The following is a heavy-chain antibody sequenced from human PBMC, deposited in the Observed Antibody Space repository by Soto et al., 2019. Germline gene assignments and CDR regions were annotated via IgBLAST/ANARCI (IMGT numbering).Heavy chain of an antibody. CDR2: ISGSGGST. D-gene: IGHD2-2*01. CDR3: AKDRGGCSSTSCPPRLFDY. Sequence: GGSLRLSCEASGFTFSSYAMSWVRQAPGKGLKWVSAISGSGGSTYYAEYVKGRFTISRDTSKNTLDQQMNSLRSEDTAVYYCAKDRGGCSSTSCPPRLFDYWGQGT. CDR1: GFTFSSYA. J-gene: IGHJ4*02. V-gene: IGHV3-23*01.